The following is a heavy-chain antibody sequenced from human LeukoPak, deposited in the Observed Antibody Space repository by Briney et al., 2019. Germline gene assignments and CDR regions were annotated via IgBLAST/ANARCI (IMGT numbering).Heavy chain of an antibody. Sequence: GGSLRLSCAASGFTFSSYGMHWVRQAPGKGLEWVAVIWYDGSNKYYADSVKGRFTISRDNSKNTLYLQMNSLRAEDTAVYYCARDRSSSWYGYYYYGMDVWGQGTTVTVSS. D-gene: IGHD6-13*01. J-gene: IGHJ6*02. CDR2: IWYDGSNK. V-gene: IGHV3-33*01. CDR3: ARDRSSSWYGYYYYGMDV. CDR1: GFTFSSYG.